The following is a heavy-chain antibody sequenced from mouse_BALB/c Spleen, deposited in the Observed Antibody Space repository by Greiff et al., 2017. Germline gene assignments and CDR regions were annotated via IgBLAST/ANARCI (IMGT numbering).Heavy chain of an antibody. CDR1: GFTFSSFG. V-gene: IGHV5-17*02. D-gene: IGHD2-4*01. J-gene: IGHJ3*01. CDR3: ARYPDYGFGY. CDR2: ISSGSSTI. Sequence: EVQGVESGGGLVQPGGSRKLSCAASGFTFSSFGMHWVRQAPEKGLEWVAYISSGSSTIYYADTVKGRFTISRDNPKNTLFLQMTSLRSEDTAMYYCARYPDYGFGYWGQGTLVTVSA.